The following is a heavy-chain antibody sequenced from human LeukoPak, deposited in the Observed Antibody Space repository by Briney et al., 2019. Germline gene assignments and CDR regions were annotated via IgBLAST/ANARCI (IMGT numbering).Heavy chain of an antibody. CDR1: GYTFTGYY. Sequence: GASVKVSCKASGYTFTGYYMHWVRQAPGQGLEWMGWINPNSGDTKYAQKFQGRVTMTRDTSISTAYMELSRLRSDDTAVYYCARGKVVRAGFDPWGQGTLVTVSS. V-gene: IGHV1-2*02. CDR3: ARGKVVRAGFDP. CDR2: INPNSGDT. J-gene: IGHJ5*02.